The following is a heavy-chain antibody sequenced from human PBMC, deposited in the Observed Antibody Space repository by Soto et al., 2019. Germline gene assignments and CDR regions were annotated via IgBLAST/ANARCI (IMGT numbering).Heavy chain of an antibody. V-gene: IGHV5-51*03. J-gene: IGHJ4*02. Sequence: GESLKISCKGSGYNFSKYWIGWVRQMPGKGLEWMGIIWPGDSDTRYSPSFQGQVTISVDKSIRTAYLQSSSLKASDTAMYYCARPYSGSHYYFDYWGQGTLVTVSS. CDR2: IWPGDSDT. CDR1: GYNFSKYW. CDR3: ARPYSGSHYYFDY. D-gene: IGHD1-26*01.